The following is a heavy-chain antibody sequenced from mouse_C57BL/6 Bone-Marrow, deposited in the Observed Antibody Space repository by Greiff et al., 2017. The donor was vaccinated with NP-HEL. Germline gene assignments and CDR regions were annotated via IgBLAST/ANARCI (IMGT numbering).Heavy chain of an antibody. CDR1: GFTFSSYG. J-gene: IGHJ4*01. V-gene: IGHV5-6*01. Sequence: DVHLVESGGDLVKPGGSLKLSCAASGFTFSSYGMSWVRQTPDKRLEWVATISSGGSYTYYPDSVKGRFTISRDNAKNTLYLQMSSLKSEDTAMYYCARHGWAPYAMDYWGQGTSVTVSS. CDR3: ARHGWAPYAMDY. D-gene: IGHD3-3*01. CDR2: ISSGGSYT.